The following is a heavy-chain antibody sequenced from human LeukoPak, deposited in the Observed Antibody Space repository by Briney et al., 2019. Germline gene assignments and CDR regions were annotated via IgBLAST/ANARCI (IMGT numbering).Heavy chain of an antibody. V-gene: IGHV1-69*05. J-gene: IGHJ3*02. Sequence: SVKVSCKESGGIFSSYGITWVRQAPGQGLEWMGGIIPQFGTINYAQKFEGRVTMTTDESTSTAYMELSSLRSEDTAVYYCARDFFGEADSRSFDIWGQGTMVIVSS. CDR1: GGIFSSYG. CDR3: ARDFFGEADSRSFDI. D-gene: IGHD3-3*01. CDR2: IIPQFGTI.